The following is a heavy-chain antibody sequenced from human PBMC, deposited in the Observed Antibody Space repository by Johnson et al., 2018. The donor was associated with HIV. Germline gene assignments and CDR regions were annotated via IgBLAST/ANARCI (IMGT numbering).Heavy chain of an antibody. CDR3: ARERLRAGAFDI. CDR1: GFRFNIYW. D-gene: IGHD6-13*01. J-gene: IGHJ3*02. V-gene: IGHV3-7*05. Sequence: VQLVESGGGLVQPGGSLRLSCAASGFRFNIYWMSWVRQAPGKGLEWVANIKQDGSEKYYVDSVKGRFTISRDNAKNSLYLQMNSLRAEDTAVYYCARERLRAGAFDIWGQGTMVTVSS. CDR2: IKQDGSEK.